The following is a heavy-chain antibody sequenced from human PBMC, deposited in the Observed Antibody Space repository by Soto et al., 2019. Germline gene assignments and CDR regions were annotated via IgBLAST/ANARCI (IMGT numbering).Heavy chain of an antibody. CDR2: IYYRGAT. V-gene: IGHV4-31*01. J-gene: IGHJ4*02. Sequence: QVQLQESGPGLVKPSQTLSLTCTLSGASITSSGYYWSWIRLHPGEGLEWIGYIYYRGATYYTPSLKSPVTISTDTSTKEFSLTLTSVTAADTAVYYCARATESHYFDYWGRGILVTVTS. CDR1: GASITSSGYY. CDR3: ARATESHYFDY.